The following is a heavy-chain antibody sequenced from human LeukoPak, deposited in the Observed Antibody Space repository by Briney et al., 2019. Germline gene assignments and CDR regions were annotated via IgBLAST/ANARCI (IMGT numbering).Heavy chain of an antibody. CDR1: RFTFSDYG. D-gene: IGHD4-23*01. J-gene: IGHJ4*02. Sequence: GRSLRLSCTASRFTFSDYGMHWVRQAPGKGLEWVAFISYDGSNKYYVDSVKGRFTISRDNSKNTLYLQMNSLRAEDTAVYYCAKELDYCGNSPFHYWRQGTLVTVSS. CDR3: AKELDYCGNSPFHY. CDR2: ISYDGSNK. V-gene: IGHV3-30*18.